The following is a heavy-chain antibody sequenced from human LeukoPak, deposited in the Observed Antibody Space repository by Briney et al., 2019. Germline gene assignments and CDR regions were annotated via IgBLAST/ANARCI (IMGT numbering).Heavy chain of an antibody. J-gene: IGHJ4*02. CDR3: ARIPLGYSGAYYFDY. D-gene: IGHD5-12*01. V-gene: IGHV4-4*09. CDR2: ISSSGSV. CDR1: GYSISSGYY. Sequence: SETLSLTCTVSGYSISSGYYWSWLRQPPGKGLEWIGYISSSGSVNDNPSLRSRVTISVDTSKNQFFLNLSSVSAADTAVYYCARIPLGYSGAYYFDYWGQGTLVTVSP.